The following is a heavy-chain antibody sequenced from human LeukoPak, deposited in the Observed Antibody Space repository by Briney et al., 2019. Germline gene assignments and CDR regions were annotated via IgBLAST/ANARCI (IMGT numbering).Heavy chain of an antibody. CDR3: ARDGARDLVATIEDPGVNYYYYGMNV. J-gene: IGHJ6*02. V-gene: IGHV4-30-4*01. CDR1: GGSISSGDYY. Sequence: SETLSLTCTVSGGSISSGDYYWSWIRQPPGKGLEWIGYIYYSGSTYYNPSLKSRVTISVDTSKNQFSLKLSSVTAADTAVYYCARDGARDLVATIEDPGVNYYYYGMNVWGQGTTVPVSS. CDR2: IYYSGST. D-gene: IGHD5-12*01.